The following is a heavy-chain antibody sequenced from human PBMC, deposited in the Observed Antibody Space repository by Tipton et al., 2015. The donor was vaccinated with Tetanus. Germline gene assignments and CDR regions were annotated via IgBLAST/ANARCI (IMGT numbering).Heavy chain of an antibody. Sequence: TLSLTCTVSGGFISSSYWSWIWQPAGKGLEWIGRIYTDGSTNYNPSLYNPSLESRVTMSVHTSKKQFSLKLSSVTAADTAVYYCARLGYDILTGYHYDSWGQGTLVTVSS. CDR1: GGFISSSY. J-gene: IGHJ4*02. CDR2: IYTDGST. CDR3: ARLGYDILTGYHYDS. V-gene: IGHV4-4*07. D-gene: IGHD3-9*01.